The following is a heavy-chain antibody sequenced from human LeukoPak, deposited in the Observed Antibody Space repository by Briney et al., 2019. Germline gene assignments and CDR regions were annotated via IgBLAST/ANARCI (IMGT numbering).Heavy chain of an antibody. D-gene: IGHD6-6*01. CDR2: VIPIFGTP. V-gene: IGHV1-69*05. CDR1: GGTFSSYA. CDR3: ARGSIAARPREYYYYYMDV. J-gene: IGHJ6*03. Sequence: SVKVSCKACGGTFSSYAISWVGQAPGQGLEWMGGVIPIFGTPNYAQKLQGRVTITTDKSTSTAYMELTSLRSEDTAVYYCARGSIAARPREYYYYYMDVWGKGTTVTVSS.